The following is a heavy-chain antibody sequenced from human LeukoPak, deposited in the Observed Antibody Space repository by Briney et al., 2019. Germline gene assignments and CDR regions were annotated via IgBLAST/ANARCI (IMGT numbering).Heavy chain of an antibody. CDR2: ISGSGGTT. J-gene: IGHJ4*02. CDR1: GFTFSSYA. V-gene: IGHV3-23*01. Sequence: PGGSLRLSCAASGFTFSSYAMNWVRQAPGKGLEWVSAISGSGGTTYYADSVKGRFTISRDNSKNTLYLQMNSLRAEDTAAYYCAKGDYGAYPHYFDYWDQGTLVPVSS. CDR3: AKGDYGAYPHYFDY. D-gene: IGHD4-17*01.